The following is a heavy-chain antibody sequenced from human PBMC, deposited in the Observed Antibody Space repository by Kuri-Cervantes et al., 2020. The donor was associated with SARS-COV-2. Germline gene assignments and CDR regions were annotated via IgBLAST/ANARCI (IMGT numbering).Heavy chain of an antibody. Sequence: GSLRLSCTVSGGSISSGSYYWSWIRQPAGKGLEWIGEINHSGSTNYNPSLKSRVTISVDTSKNQFSLKLSSVTAADTAVYYCAGSSKYYYYMDVWGKGTTVTVSS. J-gene: IGHJ6*03. V-gene: IGHV4-61*10. D-gene: IGHD2-2*01. CDR3: AGSSKYYYYMDV. CDR2: INHSGST. CDR1: GGSISSGSYY.